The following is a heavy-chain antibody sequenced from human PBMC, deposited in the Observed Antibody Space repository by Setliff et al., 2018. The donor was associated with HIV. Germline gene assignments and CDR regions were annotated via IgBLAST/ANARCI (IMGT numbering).Heavy chain of an antibody. J-gene: IGHJ4*02. Sequence: PSETLSLTCTVSGGSISGSYYYWSWIRQPPGKGLEWIGYIYTSGSINYNPSLKSRVTISVDTSKNQFSLKLTSVAAADTAVYYCATDTSRSGWYYFDYWGQGTLVTVSS. CDR2: IYTSGSI. D-gene: IGHD6-19*01. V-gene: IGHV4-4*09. CDR3: ATDTSRSGWYYFDY. CDR1: GGSISGSYYY.